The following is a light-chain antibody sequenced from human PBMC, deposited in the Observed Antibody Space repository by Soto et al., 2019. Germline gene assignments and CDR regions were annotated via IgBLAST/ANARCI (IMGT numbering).Light chain of an antibody. CDR3: GSYTGDNPLL. CDR2: DVS. J-gene: IGLJ3*02. V-gene: IGLV2-14*01. Sequence: QSALTQSASVSGSPGQSITISCTGTSSVVCCYNYFFWYQQHPAKAPKHIIYDVSNRPSGVSIRFSGSKSGNTASLTMSGLQADDAADYHCGSYTGDNPLLFGVGTK. CDR1: SSVVCCYNY.